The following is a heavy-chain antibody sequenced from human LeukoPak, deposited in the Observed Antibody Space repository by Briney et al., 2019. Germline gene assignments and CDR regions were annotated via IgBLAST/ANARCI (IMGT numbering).Heavy chain of an antibody. CDR1: GGSINSYY. D-gene: IGHD4-17*01. CDR2: IYYSGST. CDR3: ARGDDYGPLQH. Sequence: SETLSFTCTVSGGSINSYYWSWLRHPPGKGLEWIGYIYYSGSTNYNPSLKSRVTISVDTSKNQFSLKLSSVTAADTAVYYCARGDDYGPLQHWGQGTLVTVSS. V-gene: IGHV4-59*01. J-gene: IGHJ1*01.